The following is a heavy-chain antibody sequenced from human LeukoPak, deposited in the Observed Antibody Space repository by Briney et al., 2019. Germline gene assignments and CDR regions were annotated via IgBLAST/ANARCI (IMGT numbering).Heavy chain of an antibody. CDR3: ARSSVLRYFDWLFT. J-gene: IGHJ4*02. D-gene: IGHD3-9*01. Sequence: PSETLSLTCAVYGGSFSGYYWSWIRQPPGKGLEWIGEINHSGSTNYNPSLKSRVIISVDTSKNQFSLKLSSVTAADTAVYYCARSSVLRYFDWLFTWGQGTLVTVSS. V-gene: IGHV4-34*01. CDR1: GGSFSGYY. CDR2: INHSGST.